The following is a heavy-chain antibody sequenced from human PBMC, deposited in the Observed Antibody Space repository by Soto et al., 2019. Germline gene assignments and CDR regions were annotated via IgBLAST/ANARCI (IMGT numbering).Heavy chain of an antibody. CDR2: ISSSGSTI. Sequence: GGSLRLSCAASGFTFSSYEMNWVRQAPGKGLEWVSYISSSGSTIYYADSVKGRFTISRDNAKNSLYLQMNSLRAEDTAVYYCARLFYGSTWYDYWGQGTLVTVSS. V-gene: IGHV3-48*03. CDR1: GFTFSSYE. D-gene: IGHD6-13*01. J-gene: IGHJ4*02. CDR3: ARLFYGSTWYDY.